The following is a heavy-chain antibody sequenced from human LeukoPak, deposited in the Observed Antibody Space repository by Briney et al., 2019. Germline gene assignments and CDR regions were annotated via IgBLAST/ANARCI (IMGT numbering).Heavy chain of an antibody. V-gene: IGHV4-34*01. D-gene: IGHD3-3*01. CDR3: ARQPYDFWSGSYYFDY. Sequence: SETLSLTCAVYGGSFSGYYWSWIRQPPGKGLEWIGEINHSGSTNYNPSLKSRVTISVDTSKNQFSLKLSSVTAADTAVYYCARQPYDFWSGSYYFDYWGQGTLVTVSS. J-gene: IGHJ4*02. CDR1: GGSFSGYY. CDR2: INHSGST.